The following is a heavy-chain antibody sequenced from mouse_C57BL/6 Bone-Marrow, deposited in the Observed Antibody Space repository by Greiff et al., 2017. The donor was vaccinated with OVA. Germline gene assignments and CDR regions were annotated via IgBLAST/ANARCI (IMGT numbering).Heavy chain of an antibody. CDR2: IDPNSGGT. V-gene: IGHV1-72*01. CDR1: GYTFTSYW. CDR3: ARSLVPWYFDV. J-gene: IGHJ1*03. D-gene: IGHD6-2*01. Sequence: QVQLQQPGAELVKPGASVKLSCKASGYTFTSYWMHWVKQRPGRGLEWIGRIDPNSGGTKYNEKFKSQATLTVDKPSSTAYMQRSSLTSDDSAVYYCARSLVPWYFDVWGTGTTVTVSS.